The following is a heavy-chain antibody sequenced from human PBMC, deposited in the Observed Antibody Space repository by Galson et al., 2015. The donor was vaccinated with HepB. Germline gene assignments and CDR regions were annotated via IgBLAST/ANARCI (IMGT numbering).Heavy chain of an antibody. D-gene: IGHD2-21*01. CDR1: AFTGSSNY. V-gene: IGHV3-66*01. CDR2: IYSGGAT. CDR3: ARGDGVSIPTDLYCGLDV. J-gene: IGHJ6*02. Sequence: SLRLSCAASAFTGSSNYMSWVRQAPGKGLEWVSVIYSGGATYYVDSVKGRFTISRDNAKDSVFLQMDSLRVGDTAIYYCARGDGVSIPTDLYCGLDVWGQGTTVTVSS.